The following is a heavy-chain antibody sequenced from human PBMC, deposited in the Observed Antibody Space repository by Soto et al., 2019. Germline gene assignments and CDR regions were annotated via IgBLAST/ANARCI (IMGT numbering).Heavy chain of an antibody. CDR1: GYTFTSYG. D-gene: IGHD3-10*01. V-gene: IGHV1-18*01. CDR3: AIDHGSGKKLGRSEDY. CDR2: ISAYNGNT. J-gene: IGHJ4*02. Sequence: QVQLVQSGAEVKKPGASVKVSCKASGYTFTSYGISWVRQAPGQGLEWMGWISAYNGNTNNAQKLQGRVIMTRDTSASTAYMEVRRLRSDETAVYYCAIDHGSGKKLGRSEDYWGEGTLVSVSS.